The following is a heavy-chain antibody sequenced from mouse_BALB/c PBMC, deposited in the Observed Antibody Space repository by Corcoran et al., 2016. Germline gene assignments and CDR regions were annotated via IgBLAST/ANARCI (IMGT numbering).Heavy chain of an antibody. V-gene: IGHV1S136*01. CDR3: ARTTTVEYWYFDV. Sequence: EVQLQQSGPELVKPGASVKMSCKASGYTFTSFVMHWVKQKPGQGLEWIGYINPYNDGTKYNEKFKGKATLTSDKSSSTAYMELSSLTSEDSAGYYCARTTTVEYWYFDVWGAGTTVTVSS. D-gene: IGHD1-1*01. J-gene: IGHJ1*01. CDR2: INPYNDGT. CDR1: GYTFTSFV.